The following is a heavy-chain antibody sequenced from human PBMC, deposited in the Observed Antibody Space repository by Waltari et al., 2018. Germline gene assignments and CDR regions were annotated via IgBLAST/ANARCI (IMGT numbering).Heavy chain of an antibody. V-gene: IGHV4-59*01. Sequence: QVQLQESGPGLVKPSETLSLTCTVSGGSISSYYWSWIRQPPGKGLEWIGYIYYSGSTSYHPSLMSRVTISVDTSKNQFSRKLSSVTAADTAVYYCARYYYGSGSYLDYWGQGTLVTVSA. D-gene: IGHD3-10*01. CDR2: IYYSGST. J-gene: IGHJ4*02. CDR1: GGSISSYY. CDR3: ARYYYGSGSYLDY.